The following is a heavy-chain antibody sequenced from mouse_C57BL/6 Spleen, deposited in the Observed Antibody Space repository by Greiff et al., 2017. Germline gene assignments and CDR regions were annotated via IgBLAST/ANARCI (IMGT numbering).Heavy chain of an antibody. V-gene: IGHV1-52*01. Sequence: VQLQQPGAELVRPGSSVKLSCKASGYTFTSYWMHWVKQRPIQGLEWIGNIDPSDSETHYNQKFKDKATLTVDKSSSTAYMQLRSLTSEDSAVYYCARWYDYDGLDYWGQGTTLTVSS. J-gene: IGHJ2*01. CDR3: ARWYDYDGLDY. CDR1: GYTFTSYW. D-gene: IGHD2-4*01. CDR2: IDPSDSET.